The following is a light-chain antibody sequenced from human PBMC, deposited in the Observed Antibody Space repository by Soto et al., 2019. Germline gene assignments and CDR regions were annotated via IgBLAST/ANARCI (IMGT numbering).Light chain of an antibody. V-gene: IGLV2-11*01. Sequence: QSALTQPRSVPGSPGQSVTISCTGTSSDVGGYNYVSWYQQHPGKAPKLVIYDVSKRPSGVPDRFSGSKSGNTASLTISGLQAEDEADYYCCSYAGTSLWVFGGGTKLTVL. CDR3: CSYAGTSLWV. CDR1: SSDVGGYNY. CDR2: DVS. J-gene: IGLJ3*02.